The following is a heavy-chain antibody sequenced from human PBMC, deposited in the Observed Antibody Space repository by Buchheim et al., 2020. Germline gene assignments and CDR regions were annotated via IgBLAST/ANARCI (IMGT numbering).Heavy chain of an antibody. CDR2: IGGSGHST. CDR3: AKSPRGQLVPFDY. V-gene: IGHV3-23*01. CDR1: GFTFSSYA. D-gene: IGHD6-13*01. J-gene: IGHJ4*02. Sequence: EVQLLESGGGLVQPGGSLRLSCAASGFTFSSYAMSWVRQAPGKGLEWVSAIGGSGHSTYYADSVKGRFTISRDNSRNTVYLQMNSLRGEDTAVYYCAKSPRGQLVPFDYWGQGTL.